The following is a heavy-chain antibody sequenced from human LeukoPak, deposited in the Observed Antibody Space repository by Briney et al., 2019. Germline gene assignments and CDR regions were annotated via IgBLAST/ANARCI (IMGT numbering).Heavy chain of an antibody. CDR1: GGSLSSYD. V-gene: IGHV4-4*07. D-gene: IGHD3-10*01. CDR2: IYTSGSP. Sequence: SETLSLTCTVSGGSLSSYDWSWIRQPAGKGLEWIGRIYTSGSPNYNPSLKSRVTMSVDTSKKQFSLKLSSVTAADTAVYYCARTRYYYNSRSYGAPYYFDYWGQGTLVTVSS. J-gene: IGHJ4*02. CDR3: ARTRYYYNSRSYGAPYYFDY.